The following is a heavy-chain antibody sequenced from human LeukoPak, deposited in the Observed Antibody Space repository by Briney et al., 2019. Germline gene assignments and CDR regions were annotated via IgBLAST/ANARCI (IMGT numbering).Heavy chain of an antibody. CDR2: ISYDGSNK. CDR3: ARNVLRYFDWLLHKTYFDY. D-gene: IGHD3-9*01. Sequence: GRSLRPSCAASGFTFSSYAMHWVRQAPGKGLEWVAVISYDGSNKYYADSVKGRFTISRDNSKNTLYLQMNSLRAEDTAVYYCARNVLRYFDWLLHKTYFDYWGQGTLVTVSS. CDR1: GFTFSSYA. J-gene: IGHJ4*02. V-gene: IGHV3-30-3*01.